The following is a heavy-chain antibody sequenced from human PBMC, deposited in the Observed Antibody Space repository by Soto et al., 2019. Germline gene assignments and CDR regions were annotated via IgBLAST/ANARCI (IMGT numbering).Heavy chain of an antibody. CDR1: GYTFTTYW. CDR3: ARRGYDYNYGMDV. D-gene: IGHD5-12*01. J-gene: IGHJ6*02. Sequence: GESLKISCTGSGYTFTTYWIGWVRQMPGEGLEWMGIIYPGDSDTRYSPSFQGQVTISADKSNRTAYLQWSSLKASDPAMYYWARRGYDYNYGMDVWGQGTRVTVSS. CDR2: IYPGDSDT. V-gene: IGHV5-51*01.